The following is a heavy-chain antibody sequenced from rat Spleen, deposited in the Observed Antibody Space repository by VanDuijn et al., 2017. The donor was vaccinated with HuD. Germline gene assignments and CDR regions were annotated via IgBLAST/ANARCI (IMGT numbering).Heavy chain of an antibody. CDR3: TTGVYPGNFDY. CDR2: ISTGGGS. J-gene: IGHJ2*01. D-gene: IGHD1-4*01. V-gene: IGHV5-27*01. Sequence: EVRLVESGGGLVRPGRSLKLSCAASGFTFSDYNMAWVRQAPKKGLEWVAYISTGGGSYYRDSVKGRFTISRDNAESTLYLQMDSLRSEDTATYYCTTGVYPGNFDYWGQGVMVPVSS. CDR1: GFTFSDYN.